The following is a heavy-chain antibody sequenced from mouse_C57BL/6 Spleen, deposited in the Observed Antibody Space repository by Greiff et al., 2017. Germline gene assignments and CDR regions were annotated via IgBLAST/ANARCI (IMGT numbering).Heavy chain of an antibody. CDR3: ARAMGTFDY. CDR2: IYPGDGDT. CDR1: SYAFSSSW. J-gene: IGHJ2*01. V-gene: IGHV1-82*01. D-gene: IGHD2-3*01. Sequence: VQLQESGPELVKPGASVKISCKASSYAFSSSWMNWVKQRPGKGLEWIGRIYPGDGDTNYNGKFKGKATLTADKSSSTAYMQLSSLTSEDSAVYFCARAMGTFDYWGQGTTLTVSS.